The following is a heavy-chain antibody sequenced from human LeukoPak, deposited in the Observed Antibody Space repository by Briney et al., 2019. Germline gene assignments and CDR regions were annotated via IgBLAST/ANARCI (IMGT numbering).Heavy chain of an antibody. J-gene: IGHJ4*02. CDR1: GFTFSSYA. CDR3: ARLSYFNPWE. D-gene: IGHD1-26*01. V-gene: IGHV3-66*01. CDR2: IYSGGRT. Sequence: AGGSLRLSCAASGFTFSSYAMSWVRQAPGKGLEWVSVIYSGGRTYYADSVKGRFTISRDNSKNTLYLQMNSLRVEDTAMYYCARLSYFNPWEWGQGTLVTVSS.